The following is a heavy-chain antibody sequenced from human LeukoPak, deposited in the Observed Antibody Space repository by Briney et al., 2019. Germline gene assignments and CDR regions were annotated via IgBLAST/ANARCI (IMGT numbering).Heavy chain of an antibody. J-gene: IGHJ4*02. CDR3: ARAYGSSWPFDY. CDR2: IYSGGST. Sequence: GGSLRLSCAASRFTVSSNYMSWVRQAPGKGLEWVSVIYSGGSTYYADSVKGRFTISRDNSKNTLYLQMNSLRAEDTAVYYCARAYGSSWPFDYWGQGTLVTVSS. CDR1: RFTVSSNY. V-gene: IGHV3-53*01. D-gene: IGHD6-13*01.